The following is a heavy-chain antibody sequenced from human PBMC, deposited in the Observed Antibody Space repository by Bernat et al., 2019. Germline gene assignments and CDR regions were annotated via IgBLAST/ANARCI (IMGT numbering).Heavy chain of an antibody. V-gene: IGHV3-53*01. Sequence: EVQLVESGGGLIQPGGSLRLSCAASGFTVSSNYMGWVRQAPGKGLEWVATIYSGGSTYYADSVKGRFTISRDNSKNAVHLQMTSLRAEDTAVYYCARDPAVAGTFDYWCQGALVTVSS. CDR3: ARDPAVAGTFDY. CDR2: IYSGGST. CDR1: GFTVSSNY. J-gene: IGHJ4*02. D-gene: IGHD6-19*01.